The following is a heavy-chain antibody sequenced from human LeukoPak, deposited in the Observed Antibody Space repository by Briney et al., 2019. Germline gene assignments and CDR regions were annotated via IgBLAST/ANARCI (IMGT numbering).Heavy chain of an antibody. D-gene: IGHD3-10*01. CDR3: ARIHESRDSGLDV. V-gene: IGHV3-53*01. CDR2: IYSGGRT. CDR1: GFTVSSNY. J-gene: IGHJ6*02. Sequence: PGGSLRLSCAASGFTVSSNYMSWVRQAPGKGLEWVSIIYSGGRTYYADSVKGRFTISRDTSKNTLFLQMDSLRAEDTAVYYCARIHESRDSGLDVWGRGTTVTVSS.